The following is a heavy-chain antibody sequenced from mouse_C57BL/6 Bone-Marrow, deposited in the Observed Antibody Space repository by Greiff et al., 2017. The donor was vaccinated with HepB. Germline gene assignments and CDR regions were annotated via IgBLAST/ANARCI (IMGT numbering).Heavy chain of an antibody. CDR1: GYTFTSYW. J-gene: IGHJ3*01. CDR2: IDPSDSYT. Sequence: QVQLQQPGAELVKPGASVKLSCKASGYTFTSYWMQWVKQRPGQGLEWIGEIDPSDSYTNYNQKFKGKATLTVDTSSSTAYMQLSSLTSEDSAVYYCARYGDGGFAYWGQGTLVTVSA. V-gene: IGHV1-50*01. CDR3: ARYGDGGFAY. D-gene: IGHD2-13*01.